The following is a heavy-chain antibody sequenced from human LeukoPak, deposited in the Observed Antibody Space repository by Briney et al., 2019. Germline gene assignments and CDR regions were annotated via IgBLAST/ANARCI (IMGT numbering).Heavy chain of an antibody. CDR3: AKGSWAYCGGEGECYFDY. V-gene: IGHV3-23*01. CDR1: GFTFSSYA. CDR2: ISGSGGST. J-gene: IGHJ4*02. Sequence: GGSLRLSCAASGFTFSSYAMSWVRQAPGKGLEWVSAISGSGGSTYYADSVKGRFTISRDNSKNTLYLQMNSLRAEDTAVYYCAKGSWAYCGGEGECYFDYWGQGTLVTVSS. D-gene: IGHD2-21*01.